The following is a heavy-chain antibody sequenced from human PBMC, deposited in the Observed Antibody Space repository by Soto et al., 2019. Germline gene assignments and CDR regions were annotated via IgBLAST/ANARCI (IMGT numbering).Heavy chain of an antibody. V-gene: IGHV4-34*01. Sequence: SETLSLTCAVYGGSFSGYYWSWIRQPPGKGLEWIGEINHSGSTNYNPSLKSRVTISVDTSKNQFSLKLSSVTAADTAVYYCAKSTMVRGVIQHYSYYYYMDVWGKGTTVTVSS. CDR3: AKSTMVRGVIQHYSYYYYMDV. CDR2: INHSGST. CDR1: GGSFSGYY. J-gene: IGHJ6*03. D-gene: IGHD3-10*01.